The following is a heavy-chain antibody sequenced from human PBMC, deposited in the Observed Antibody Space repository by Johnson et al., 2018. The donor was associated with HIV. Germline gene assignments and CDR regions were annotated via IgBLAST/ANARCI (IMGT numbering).Heavy chain of an antibody. CDR2: INWNGGRT. CDR3: ARVSRLGDITMLSDAFDI. Sequence: VQLVESGGGVVRPGGSLRLSCAASGFTFNDYGMSWVRQAPGKGLEWVSGINWNGGRTGYADSVKGRFTIPRDNAKNSLYLQMNSLRAEDTALFYCARVSRLGDITMLSDAFDIWGQGTMVTISS. D-gene: IGHD3-10*01. V-gene: IGHV3-20*04. J-gene: IGHJ3*02. CDR1: GFTFNDYG.